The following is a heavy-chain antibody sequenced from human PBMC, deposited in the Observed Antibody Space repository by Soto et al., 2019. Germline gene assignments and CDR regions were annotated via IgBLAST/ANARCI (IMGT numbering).Heavy chain of an antibody. CDR1: GGAVSSGTYS. Sequence: SETLYLTCTVSGGAVSSGTYSWSWIRQPPGKGLEWIGHIYFTGSTNYNPSLKSRVTMSLDTSRNQFSLKLSSVTAADTAVYYCTRGPPRVQWFDPWGLGTLVTVSS. CDR2: IYFTGST. V-gene: IGHV4-61*01. J-gene: IGHJ5*02. CDR3: TRGPPRVQWFDP.